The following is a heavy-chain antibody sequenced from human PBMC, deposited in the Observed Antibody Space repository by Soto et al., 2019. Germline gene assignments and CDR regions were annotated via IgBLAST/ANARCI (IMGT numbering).Heavy chain of an antibody. J-gene: IGHJ4*02. D-gene: IGHD3-10*01. CDR3: ARTDLYYYGSGTDY. V-gene: IGHV1-46*01. CDR1: GYTFTSYY. CDR2: INPIGGST. Sequence: GASVKVSCKASGYTFTSYYLHWVRQAPGQGLEWMGIINPIGGSTSYAQKLQGRVTMTTDTSTSTAYMELRSLRSDDTAVYYCARTDLYYYGSGTDYWGQGTLVTVS.